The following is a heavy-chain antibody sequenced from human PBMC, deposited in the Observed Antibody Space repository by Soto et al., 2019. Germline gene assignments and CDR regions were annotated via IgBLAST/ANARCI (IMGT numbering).Heavy chain of an antibody. J-gene: IGHJ5*02. CDR2: ISYDGSNK. CDR1: GFTFSSYG. Sequence: PGGSLRLSCAASGFTFSSYGMHWVRQAPGKGLEWVAVISYDGSNKYYADSVKGRFTISRDNSKNTLYLQMNSLRAEDTAVYYCAKELRYYDSSGYSVPWFDPWGQGTLVTVSS. CDR3: AKELRYYDSSGYSVPWFDP. V-gene: IGHV3-30*18. D-gene: IGHD3-22*01.